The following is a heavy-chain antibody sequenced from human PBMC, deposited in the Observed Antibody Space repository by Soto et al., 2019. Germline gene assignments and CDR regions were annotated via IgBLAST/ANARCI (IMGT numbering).Heavy chain of an antibody. CDR1: GFTFSSYW. CDR3: ARDDRRSGYNYYYYYMDV. D-gene: IGHD5-12*01. J-gene: IGHJ6*03. Sequence: PGGSLRLSCAASGFTFSSYWMSWVRQAPGKGLEWVANIKQDGSEKYYVDSVKGRFTISRDNAKNSLYLQMNSLRAEDTAVYYCARDDRRSGYNYYYYYMDVWGKGTTVTVSS. CDR2: IKQDGSEK. V-gene: IGHV3-7*01.